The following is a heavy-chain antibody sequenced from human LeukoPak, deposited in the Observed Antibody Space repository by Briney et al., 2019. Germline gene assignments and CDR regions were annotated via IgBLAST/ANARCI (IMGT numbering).Heavy chain of an antibody. CDR3: AREGSNSGWYYFDY. D-gene: IGHD6-19*01. J-gene: IGHJ4*02. CDR1: GYVFISYG. Sequence: ASVKVSCKASGYVFISYGISWVRQAPGQGLEWMGWISGYNGNTNFAQKLQGRVTMTTDTSTSTAYMEVRSLRSDDTAVYYCAREGSNSGWYYFDYWGQGTLVTVSS. CDR2: ISGYNGNT. V-gene: IGHV1-18*01.